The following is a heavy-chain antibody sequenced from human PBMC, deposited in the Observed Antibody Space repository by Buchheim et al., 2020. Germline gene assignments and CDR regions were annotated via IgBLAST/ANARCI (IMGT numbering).Heavy chain of an antibody. CDR1: GSMFSSYG. V-gene: IGHV3-30*18. CDR3: AKDGRTWPT. Sequence: QAQLAESGGGVVQPGRSLRLSCAASGSMFSSYGMHWVRQAPGKGLEWVALISYDGSKTYYADSVKGRFTISRDSAKNSLYLQMNSLRAEDTAVYYCAKDGRTWPTWGQGTL. CDR2: ISYDGSKT. J-gene: IGHJ4*02.